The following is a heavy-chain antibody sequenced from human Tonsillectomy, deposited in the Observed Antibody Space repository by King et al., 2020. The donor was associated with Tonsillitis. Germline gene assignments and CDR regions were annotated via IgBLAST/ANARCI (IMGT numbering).Heavy chain of an antibody. Sequence: VQLVESGGGVVQPGRSLRLSCEASGFSFSSYGMHWVRQAPGEGLDWVAVISYDGSNKYYADAVKGRFTISRDNSKNTLYLQMNRLRHDDTAVYYCAKVNFIRGVVYDAFDIWVQGTLVTVAS. J-gene: IGHJ3*02. CDR1: GFSFSSYG. D-gene: IGHD3-10*01. CDR2: ISYDGSNK. CDR3: AKVNFIRGVVYDAFDI. V-gene: IGHV3-30*18.